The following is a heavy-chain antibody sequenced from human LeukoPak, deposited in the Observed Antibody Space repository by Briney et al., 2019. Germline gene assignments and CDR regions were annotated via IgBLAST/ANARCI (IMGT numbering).Heavy chain of an antibody. J-gene: IGHJ4*02. CDR2: IYHNGRT. CDR1: XGXXXXXXXX. V-gene: IGHV4-61*01. Sequence: SETLSLTCTVSXGXXXXXXXXXSXXXXXVXXXXEXXXXIYHNGRTNYNPSLKSRVTISVDTSKNQISMKLTSVTAADTAXYYCARGGIDRGKDLPASYWGQGTLVTVSS. D-gene: IGHD5-12*01. CDR3: ARGGIDRGKDLPASY.